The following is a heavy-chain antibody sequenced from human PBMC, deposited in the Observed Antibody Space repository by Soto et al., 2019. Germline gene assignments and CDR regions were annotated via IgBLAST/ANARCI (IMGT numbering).Heavy chain of an antibody. CDR2: INHSGST. Sequence: QVQLQQWGAGLLKPSETLSLTCAVYGGSFSGYYWSWIRQPPGKGLEWIGKINHSGSTNYNPSLKSRVTISVDTSKNQFSLKLSSVTAADTAVYYCAREVGATRALFYWGQGTLVTVSS. D-gene: IGHD1-26*01. CDR1: GGSFSGYY. J-gene: IGHJ4*02. CDR3: AREVGATRALFY. V-gene: IGHV4-34*01.